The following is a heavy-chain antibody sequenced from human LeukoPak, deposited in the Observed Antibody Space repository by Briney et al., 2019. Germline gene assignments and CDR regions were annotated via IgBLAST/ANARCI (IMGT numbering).Heavy chain of an antibody. Sequence: ASVKVSCKVSGYTLTELSMHWVRQAPGQGLEWMGWINTNTGNPTYAQGFTGRFVFSLDTSVSTAYLQISSLKAEDTAVYYCARDEGKQQLVARPPEFDYWGQGTLVTVSS. CDR2: INTNTGNP. CDR1: GYTLTELS. V-gene: IGHV7-4-1*02. CDR3: ARDEGKQQLVARPPEFDY. D-gene: IGHD6-13*01. J-gene: IGHJ4*02.